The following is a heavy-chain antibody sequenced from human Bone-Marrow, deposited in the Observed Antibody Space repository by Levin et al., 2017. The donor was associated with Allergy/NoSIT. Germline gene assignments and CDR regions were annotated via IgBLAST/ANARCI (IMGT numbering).Heavy chain of an antibody. J-gene: IGHJ4*02. Sequence: GESLKISCAASGFTFSNYAMSWVRQAPGKGLEWVSGIIGSGDNTYYADSVKGRFTISRDNSKSTLYLQMDSVRAEDTAIYYCAKDSFFGDYINSFDYWGQGTLVTVSS. V-gene: IGHV3-23*01. D-gene: IGHD4-17*01. CDR2: IIGSGDNT. CDR1: GFTFSNYA. CDR3: AKDSFFGDYINSFDY.